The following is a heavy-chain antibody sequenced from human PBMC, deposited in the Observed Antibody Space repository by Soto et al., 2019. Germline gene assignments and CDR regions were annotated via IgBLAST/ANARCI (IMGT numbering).Heavy chain of an antibody. D-gene: IGHD3-3*01. CDR1: GGTFSSYA. Sequence: QVQLVQSGAEVKKPGSSVKVSCKASGGTFSSYAISWVRQAPGQGLEWMGGIIPIFGTANYAQKFQGRVTITADKSTSPAYMELSSLRSEDTAVYYCARGSPDYDFWSGYSSYYFDYWGQGTLVTVSS. CDR2: IIPIFGTA. V-gene: IGHV1-69*06. J-gene: IGHJ4*02. CDR3: ARGSPDYDFWSGYSSYYFDY.